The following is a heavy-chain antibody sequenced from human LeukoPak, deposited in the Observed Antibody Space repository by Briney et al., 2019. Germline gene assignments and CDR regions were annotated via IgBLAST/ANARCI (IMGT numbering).Heavy chain of an antibody. CDR1: GGSISSYY. Sequence: PSETLSLTCTVSGGSISSYYWSWIRQPPGKGLEWIGHIYGSGSTNYNPSLKGRVTLSVDTSKNQFSLKLSSVTAADTAVYYCARVLGYCSGGGCSEYFQHWGQGTLVTVSS. V-gene: IGHV4-59*01. J-gene: IGHJ1*01. CDR2: IYGSGST. D-gene: IGHD2-15*01. CDR3: ARVLGYCSGGGCSEYFQH.